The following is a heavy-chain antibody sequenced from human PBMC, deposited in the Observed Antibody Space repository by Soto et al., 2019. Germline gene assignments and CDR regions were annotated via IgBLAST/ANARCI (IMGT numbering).Heavy chain of an antibody. V-gene: IGHV1-2*02. CDR3: ARDLAKGGGYPEAFDY. D-gene: IGHD3-22*01. Sequence: ASVKVSCKASGDTFTANYIHWVRQAPGQGFEWMGWINPKSGGTKYPQKFQGRVTMTRDTSISTVYMTLTRLTSDDTAVYYCARDLAKGGGYPEAFDYWGPGTLVTVSS. CDR1: GDTFTANY. CDR2: INPKSGGT. J-gene: IGHJ4*02.